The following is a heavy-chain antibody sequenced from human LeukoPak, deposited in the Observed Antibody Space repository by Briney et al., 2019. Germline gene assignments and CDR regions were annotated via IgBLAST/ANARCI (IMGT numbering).Heavy chain of an antibody. J-gene: IGHJ6*03. CDR1: GGTFSSYA. CDR3: ARSSNWTIFGVVIIDYYYMDV. Sequence: ASVKVSCKASGGTFSSYAISWVRQAPGQGLEWMGGIIPIFGTANYAQKFQGRVTITADESTSTAYMELSSLRSEDTAVYYCARSSNWTIFGVVIIDYYYMDVWGKGTTVTVSS. D-gene: IGHD3-3*01. CDR2: IIPIFGTA. V-gene: IGHV1-69*01.